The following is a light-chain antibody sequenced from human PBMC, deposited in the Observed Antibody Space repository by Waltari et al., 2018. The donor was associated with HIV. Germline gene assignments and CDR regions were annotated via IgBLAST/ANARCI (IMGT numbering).Light chain of an antibody. CDR1: ALPKQY. J-gene: IGLJ2*01. V-gene: IGLV3-25*03. CDR2: KDR. Sequence: SYELTQPPSVSVSPGQTARITCSGDALPKQYAYWYQQKPGQAPVLVIYKDRERPSGIPERFAGSSSGTTVTLTISGVQAEDEADYYGQSADSSGTSVVFGGGTKLTVL. CDR3: QSADSSGTSVV.